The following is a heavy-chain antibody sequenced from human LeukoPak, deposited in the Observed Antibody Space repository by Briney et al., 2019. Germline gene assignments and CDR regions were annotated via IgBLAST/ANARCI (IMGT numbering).Heavy chain of an antibody. J-gene: IGHJ3*02. Sequence: SETLSLTCTVSGGPISSYYWSWIRQPPGKGLEWIGYIYYSGSTNYNPSLKSRVTISVDTSKNQFSLKLSSVTAADTAVYYCARDLYDSSGGAFDIWGQGTMVTVSS. CDR3: ARDLYDSSGGAFDI. V-gene: IGHV4-59*01. CDR1: GGPISSYY. CDR2: IYYSGST. D-gene: IGHD3-22*01.